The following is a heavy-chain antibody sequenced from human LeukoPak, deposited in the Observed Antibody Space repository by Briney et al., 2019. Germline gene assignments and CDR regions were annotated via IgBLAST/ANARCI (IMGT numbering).Heavy chain of an antibody. CDR2: IYSGGST. Sequence: PGGSLRLSCAASGFTVSSNYMSWVRQAPGKGLEWVSVIYSGGSTYYADSVKGRFTISRDNSKNTLCLQMNSLRAEDTAVYYCAKDISQGYTYGFIEQDFWGQGTPVTVSS. V-gene: IGHV3-53*01. CDR1: GFTVSSNY. CDR3: AKDISQGYTYGFIEQDF. J-gene: IGHJ4*02. D-gene: IGHD5-18*01.